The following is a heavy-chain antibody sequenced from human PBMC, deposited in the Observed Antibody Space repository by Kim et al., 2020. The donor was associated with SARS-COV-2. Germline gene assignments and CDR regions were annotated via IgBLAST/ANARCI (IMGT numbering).Heavy chain of an antibody. Sequence: GGSMRLSCAASGFTFSDYYMSWIRQAPGKGLEWVSYIGSSGSYKDYADSVRGRFTISRDNSKNSLYLQMNSLRVDDTAGFYCSRLPRSGCYLDYWGQGIL. J-gene: IGHJ4*02. CDR3: SRLPRSGCYLDY. V-gene: IGHV3-11*03. CDR2: IGSSGSYK. CDR1: GFTFSDYY. D-gene: IGHD3-3*01.